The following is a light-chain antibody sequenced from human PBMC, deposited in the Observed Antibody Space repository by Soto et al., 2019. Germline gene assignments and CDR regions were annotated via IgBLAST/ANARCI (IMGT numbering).Light chain of an antibody. V-gene: IGLV2-14*01. CDR3: SSYTSSNSVV. J-gene: IGLJ2*01. Sequence: QSALTQPASVSGSPGQSITISCTGTSSDIGTYIYVSWYLQHPGKAPKLLIYEVGTRPSGVSNRFSGSKSGNTASLTISGLQAEDEADYYCSSYTSSNSVVFGGGTQLTVL. CDR1: SSDIGTYIY. CDR2: EVG.